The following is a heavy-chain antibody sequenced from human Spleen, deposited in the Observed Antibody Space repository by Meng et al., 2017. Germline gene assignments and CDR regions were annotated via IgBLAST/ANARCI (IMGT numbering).Heavy chain of an antibody. Sequence: GESLKISCAASGFTFNNYWMNWVRQAPGKGLEWVANIKQDGSEKYYVDSVKGRFTISRDNAKNSLYLQMNSLRDEDTAVYYCARDLGDSSGYYFDYWGQGTLVTVSS. V-gene: IGHV3-7*01. CDR3: ARDLGDSSGYYFDY. CDR2: IKQDGSEK. CDR1: GFTFNNYW. D-gene: IGHD3-22*01. J-gene: IGHJ4*02.